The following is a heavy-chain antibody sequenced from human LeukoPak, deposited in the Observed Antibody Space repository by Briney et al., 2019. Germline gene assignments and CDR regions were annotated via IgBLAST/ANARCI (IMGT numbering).Heavy chain of an antibody. CDR2: IYYSGST. CDR3: ARETSYYGSGSYFDY. V-gene: IGHV4-61*01. Sequence: SETLSLTCTVSGGSISSGSYYWSWIRQPPGKGLEWIGYIYYSGSTNYNLSPKSRVTISVDTSKNQFSLKLSSVTAADTAVYYCARETSYYGSGSYFDYWGQGTLVTVSS. J-gene: IGHJ4*02. CDR1: GGSISSGSYY. D-gene: IGHD3-10*01.